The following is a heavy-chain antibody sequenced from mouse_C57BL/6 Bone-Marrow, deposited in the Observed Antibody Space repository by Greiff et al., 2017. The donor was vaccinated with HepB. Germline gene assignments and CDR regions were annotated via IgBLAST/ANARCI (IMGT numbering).Heavy chain of an antibody. CDR2: IRSKSNNYAT. CDR3: VRSYYGSSYGGFAY. V-gene: IGHV10-1*01. D-gene: IGHD1-1*01. J-gene: IGHJ3*01. Sequence: EVQLVESGGGLVQPKGSLKLSCAASGFSFNTYAMNWVRQAPGKGLEWVARIRSKSNNYATYYADSVKDRFTISRDDSESMLYLQMNNLKTEDTAMYYCVRSYYGSSYGGFAYWGQGTLVTVSA. CDR1: GFSFNTYA.